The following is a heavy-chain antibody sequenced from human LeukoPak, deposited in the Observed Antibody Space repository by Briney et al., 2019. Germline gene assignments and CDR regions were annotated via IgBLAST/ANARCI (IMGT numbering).Heavy chain of an antibody. CDR1: GFTFSSCA. CDR3: AKRWGTTFDGGFDS. Sequence: PGGSLRLSCAASGFTFSSCAMSWVRQAPGKGLERVSGISASGYATNYADSVKGRFTISRDNSKNTLYMQMNSLRAEDTAVYYGAKRWGTTFDGGFDSWGQGTLVTVSS. CDR2: ISASGYAT. J-gene: IGHJ4*02. D-gene: IGHD1-1*01. V-gene: IGHV3-23*01.